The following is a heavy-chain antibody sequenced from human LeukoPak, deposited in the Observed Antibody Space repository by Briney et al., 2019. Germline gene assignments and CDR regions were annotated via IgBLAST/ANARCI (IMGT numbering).Heavy chain of an antibody. D-gene: IGHD3-3*01. CDR2: IKQDGGEE. CDR1: GFTFSNAW. CDR3: ARARWSDYYQYYFDY. Sequence: PGGSLRLSCAASGFTFSNAWMNWVRQAPGKGLEWVANIKQDGGEEYYVDSVKGRFTISRDNAKNSLYLQMNSLRTEDTAVYYCARARWSDYYQYYFDYWGQGILVMVSS. V-gene: IGHV3-7*01. J-gene: IGHJ4*02.